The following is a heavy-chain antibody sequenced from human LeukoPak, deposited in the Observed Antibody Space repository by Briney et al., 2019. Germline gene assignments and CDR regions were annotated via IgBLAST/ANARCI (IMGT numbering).Heavy chain of an antibody. CDR3: ARDRSGWYGQEY. J-gene: IGHJ4*02. D-gene: IGHD6-19*01. CDR2: IYSTGST. V-gene: IGHV4-4*07. Sequence: SETLSLTCTVSGGSIRSFYWSWIRQPAGKGLEWIGRIYSTGSTNYNPSLRSRVTISVDSSNNQFSLKLNSVTAADTAVYYCARDRSGWYGQEYWGQGNLVTVSS. CDR1: GGSIRSFY.